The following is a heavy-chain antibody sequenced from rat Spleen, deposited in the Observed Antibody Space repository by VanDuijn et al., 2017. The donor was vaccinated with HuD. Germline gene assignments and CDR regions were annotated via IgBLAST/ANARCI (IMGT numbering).Heavy chain of an antibody. Sequence: EVQLVESGGGLVQPGRSMKLSCVASGFTFSTYGMAWVRQAPKKGLEWVATISSDGGRNFYRDSVKGRFTISRDNAKSTLSLQMDSLRSEDTATYYCARRHYGYTDYFDYWGQGVMVTVSS. J-gene: IGHJ2*01. CDR1: GFTFSTYG. CDR2: ISSDGGRN. CDR3: ARRHYGYTDYFDY. V-gene: IGHV5-25*01. D-gene: IGHD1-9*01.